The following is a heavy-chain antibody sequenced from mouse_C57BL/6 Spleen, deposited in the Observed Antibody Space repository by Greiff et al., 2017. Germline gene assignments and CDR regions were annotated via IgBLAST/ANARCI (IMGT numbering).Heavy chain of an antibody. Sequence: EVQVVESGGGLVKPGGSLKLSCAASGFTFSSYAMSWVRQTPEKRLEWVATISDGGSYTYYPDNVKGRFTISSDNAKNNLYLQMSHLKSEDTAMYYCARDGGGYDVYYAMDYWGQGTSVTVSS. D-gene: IGHD2-2*01. CDR1: GFTFSSYA. V-gene: IGHV5-4*01. J-gene: IGHJ4*01. CDR2: ISDGGSYT. CDR3: ARDGGGYDVYYAMDY.